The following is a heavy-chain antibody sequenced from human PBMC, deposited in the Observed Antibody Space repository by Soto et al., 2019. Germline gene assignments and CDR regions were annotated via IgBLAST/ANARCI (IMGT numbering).Heavy chain of an antibody. CDR2: IYHSGST. CDR1: GGSISSGGYS. V-gene: IGHV4-30-2*01. J-gene: IGHJ5*02. Sequence: PWETLSLTCAVSGGSISSGGYSWSWIRQPPGKGLEWIGYIYHSGSTYYNPSLKSRVTISVDRSKNQFSLKLSSVTAADTAVYYCARVPGPWGQGTLVTVSS. CDR3: ARVPGP.